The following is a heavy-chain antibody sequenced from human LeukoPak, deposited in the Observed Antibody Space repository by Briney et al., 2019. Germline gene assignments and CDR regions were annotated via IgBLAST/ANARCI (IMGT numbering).Heavy chain of an antibody. D-gene: IGHD6-13*01. Sequence: PGGSLRLSCAASGFTFSSYAMSWVRQAPGKGLEWVSAISGSGGSTYYADSVKGRFTISRDNSKNSLYLQMNSLRAKDTAVYYCARGHSSSFDYWGQGTLVTVSS. CDR3: ARGHSSSFDY. CDR1: GFTFSSYA. V-gene: IGHV3-23*01. CDR2: ISGSGGST. J-gene: IGHJ4*02.